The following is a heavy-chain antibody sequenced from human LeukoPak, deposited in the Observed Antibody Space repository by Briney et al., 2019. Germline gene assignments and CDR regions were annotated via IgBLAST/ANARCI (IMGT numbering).Heavy chain of an antibody. CDR2: ISYDGSNK. CDR3: ARDSVVVSSSSIGYGMDV. Sequence: GGSLRLSCAASGFTFSSYAMQWVRQAPGKGLEGVAVISYDGSNKYYADSVKGRFTISRDNSKNTLYLQMNSLRAEDTAVYYCARDSVVVSSSSIGYGMDVWGQGTTVTVSS. V-gene: IGHV3-30-3*01. D-gene: IGHD6-6*01. J-gene: IGHJ6*02. CDR1: GFTFSSYA.